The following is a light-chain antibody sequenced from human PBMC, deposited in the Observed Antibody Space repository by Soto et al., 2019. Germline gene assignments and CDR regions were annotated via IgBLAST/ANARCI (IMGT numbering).Light chain of an antibody. CDR1: SSDVGNYNY. V-gene: IGLV2-14*01. Sequence: ALTQPASVSGSPGQSITISCTGTSSDVGNYNYVSWYQQHPGKAPKLMIYDVSNRPSGVSNRFSGSKSGITASLTISGLQAEDEADYYCSSYTSSSTYVFGTGTKVTVL. CDR2: DVS. J-gene: IGLJ1*01. CDR3: SSYTSSSTYV.